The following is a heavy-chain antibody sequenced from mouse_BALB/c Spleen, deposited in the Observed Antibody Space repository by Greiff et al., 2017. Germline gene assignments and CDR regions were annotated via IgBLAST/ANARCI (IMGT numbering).Heavy chain of an antibody. CDR3: ARDHYGWYAY. Sequence: VKLMESGPGLVAPSQSLSITCTVSGFSLTSYGVHWVRQPPGKGLEWLGVIWAGGSTNYNSALMSRLSISKDNSKSQVFLKMNSLQTDDTAMYYCARDHYGWYAYWGQGTLVTVSA. CDR1: GFSLTSYG. J-gene: IGHJ3*01. V-gene: IGHV2-9*02. CDR2: IWAGGST. D-gene: IGHD1-1*02.